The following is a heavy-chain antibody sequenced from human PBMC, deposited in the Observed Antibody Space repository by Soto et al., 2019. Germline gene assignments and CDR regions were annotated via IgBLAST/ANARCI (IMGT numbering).Heavy chain of an antibody. V-gene: IGHV3-23*01. CDR1: GFTFSSYA. CDR3: AKNLGYCSGGSCYYSDY. Sequence: GGSLRLSCAASGFTFSSYAMSWVRQAPGKGLEWVSAISGSGGSTYYADSVKGRFTISRDNSKNTLYLQMNSLRAEDTAVYYCAKNLGYCSGGSCYYSDYWGQGTLVTVSS. D-gene: IGHD2-15*01. CDR2: ISGSGGST. J-gene: IGHJ4*02.